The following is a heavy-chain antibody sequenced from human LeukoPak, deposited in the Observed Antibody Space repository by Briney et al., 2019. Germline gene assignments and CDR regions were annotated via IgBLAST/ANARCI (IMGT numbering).Heavy chain of an antibody. D-gene: IGHD4-17*01. CDR3: ARVGGDRVAY. J-gene: IGHJ4*02. CDR2: INSDGSGT. CDR1: GFTFSSYW. Sequence: PGGSLRLSCAASGFTFSSYWMLWVRQPPGKGLVSVSRINSDGSGTTYADSVKGRFTISRDNAKNTLYLQMNSLRPEDTAVYYCARVGGDRVAYWGQGTLVTVSS. V-gene: IGHV3-74*01.